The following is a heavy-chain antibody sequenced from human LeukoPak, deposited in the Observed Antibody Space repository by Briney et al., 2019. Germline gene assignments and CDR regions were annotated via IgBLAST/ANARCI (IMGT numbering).Heavy chain of an antibody. Sequence: PGGSLRLSCAASGFTFSSYAMSWVRQAPGKGLEWVSSITSSSNYIYYADSVKGRFTISRDNAKNSLYLQMNSLRAEDTAVYYCARDKGSSGSQLFDYWGQGTLVTVSS. D-gene: IGHD3-22*01. CDR3: ARDKGSSGSQLFDY. CDR1: GFTFSSYA. CDR2: ITSSSNYI. J-gene: IGHJ4*02. V-gene: IGHV3-21*01.